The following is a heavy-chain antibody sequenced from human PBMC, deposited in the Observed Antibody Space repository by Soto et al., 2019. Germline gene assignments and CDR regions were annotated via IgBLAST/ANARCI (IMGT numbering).Heavy chain of an antibody. CDR2: IYPGESDT. V-gene: IGHV5-51*01. D-gene: IGHD1-26*01. Sequence: GESLKISCKGSGYSFTSYWIGWVRQMPGRGLESMGIIYPGESDTRYSPSFQGQVTISADKSINTAYLQWSSLRASDTAMYYCARILPSVDAFDIWGQGTMVTVSS. CDR3: ARILPSVDAFDI. CDR1: GYSFTSYW. J-gene: IGHJ3*02.